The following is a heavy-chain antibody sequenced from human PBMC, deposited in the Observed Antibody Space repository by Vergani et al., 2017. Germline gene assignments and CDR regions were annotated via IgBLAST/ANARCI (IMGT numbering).Heavy chain of an antibody. D-gene: IGHD3-3*01. CDR3: ARGTSYYDFWSGYWSDYYYGMDV. J-gene: IGHJ6*02. CDR2: IYYSGST. V-gene: IGHV4-59*11. CDR1: GGSISSHY. Sequence: QVQLPESGPGLVKPSETLSLTCTVSGGSISSHYWSWIRQPPGKGLEWIGYIYYSGSTNYNPSLKSRVTISVDTSKNQFSLKLSSVTAADTAVYYCARGTSYYDFWSGYWSDYYYGMDVWGQGTTVTVSS.